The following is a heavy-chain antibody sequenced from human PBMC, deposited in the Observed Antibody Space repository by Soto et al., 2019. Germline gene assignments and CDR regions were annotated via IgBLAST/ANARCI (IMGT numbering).Heavy chain of an antibody. Sequence: ASVKVSCKASGYTFTSYGISWVRQAPGQGLEWMGWISAYNGNTNYAQKLQGRVTMTTDTSTSTAYMELRSLRSDDTAVYHCARAPSITIFGVGLFDYWGQGTLVTVSS. CDR2: ISAYNGNT. V-gene: IGHV1-18*04. CDR1: GYTFTSYG. D-gene: IGHD3-3*01. J-gene: IGHJ4*02. CDR3: ARAPSITIFGVGLFDY.